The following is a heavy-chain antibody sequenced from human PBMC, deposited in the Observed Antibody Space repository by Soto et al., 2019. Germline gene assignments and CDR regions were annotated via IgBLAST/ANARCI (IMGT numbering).Heavy chain of an antibody. CDR3: ARETGTTSLYYYYYYMDV. CDR1: GFSFEIYW. D-gene: IGHD1-7*01. V-gene: IGHV3-7*01. Sequence: GGSLRLSCAASGFSFEIYWMGWVRQAPGKGLEWVANINPDGSGEYYLDSVKGRFTISRDNAKNSVYLQMNSLVGDDTAVYYCARETGTTSLYYYYYYMDVWGKGTTVTVSS. CDR2: INPDGSGE. J-gene: IGHJ6*03.